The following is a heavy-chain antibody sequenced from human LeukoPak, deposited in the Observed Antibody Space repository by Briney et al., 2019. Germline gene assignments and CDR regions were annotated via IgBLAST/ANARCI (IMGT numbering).Heavy chain of an antibody. Sequence: SVKVSCKASGFTFTSSAMQWVRQARGQRLEWIGWIVVGSGNTNYAQKFQERVTITRDVSTSTAYMELSSLRSEDTAVYYCAAGASGSYYYYYGMDVWGQGTTVTVSS. CDR3: AAGASGSYYYYYGMDV. J-gene: IGHJ6*02. CDR1: GFTFTSSA. CDR2: IVVGSGNT. D-gene: IGHD1-26*01. V-gene: IGHV1-58*02.